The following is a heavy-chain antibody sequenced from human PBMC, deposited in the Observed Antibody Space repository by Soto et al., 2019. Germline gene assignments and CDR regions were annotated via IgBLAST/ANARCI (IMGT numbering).Heavy chain of an antibody. Sequence: ASVKVSCKASGYTFTSYAMHWVRQAPGQRLEGMGWINAGNGNTKYSQKFQGRVTITRDTSASTAYMELSSLRSEDTAVYYCARSIVVVTALDYWGQGTLVTVSS. CDR1: GYTFTSYA. J-gene: IGHJ4*02. CDR2: INAGNGNT. D-gene: IGHD2-21*02. CDR3: ARSIVVVTALDY. V-gene: IGHV1-3*01.